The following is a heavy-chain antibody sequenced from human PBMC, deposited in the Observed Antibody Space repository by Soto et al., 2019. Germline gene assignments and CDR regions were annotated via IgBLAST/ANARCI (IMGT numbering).Heavy chain of an antibody. D-gene: IGHD5-12*01. CDR1: GFSPTRGVG. V-gene: IGHV2-5*02. J-gene: IGHJ5*02. CDR2: IYWDDDK. Sequence: QITLKESGPALVKPTQTLTLTCTFSGFSPTRGVGVAWIRQPPGKALEWLALIYWDDDKRYSSSLKSRLTIFKDTSKNPVVLIMTNMDPVDTATYYGSHKPLATTGAFDPWGQGTLVTVSS. CDR3: SHKPLATTGAFDP.